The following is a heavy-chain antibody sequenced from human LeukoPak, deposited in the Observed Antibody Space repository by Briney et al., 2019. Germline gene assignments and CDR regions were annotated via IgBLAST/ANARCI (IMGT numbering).Heavy chain of an antibody. Sequence: SETLSLTCTVSGGSISSASYYWSWIRQPAGKGLEWIGRFYTSGTTNYNPSLRSRVTISVDTSNNQFSLKLTSVTAADTAVYYCARSYSSGWYDEYFQHWGQGTLVTVSS. D-gene: IGHD6-19*01. CDR2: FYTSGTT. J-gene: IGHJ1*01. CDR3: ARSYSSGWYDEYFQH. V-gene: IGHV4-61*02. CDR1: GGSISSASYY.